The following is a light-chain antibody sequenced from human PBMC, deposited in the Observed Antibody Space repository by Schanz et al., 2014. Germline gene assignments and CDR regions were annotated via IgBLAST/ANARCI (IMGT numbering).Light chain of an antibody. CDR2: DVS. V-gene: IGLV2-14*01. J-gene: IGLJ1*01. CDR3: SSYADISTL. Sequence: QFALTQPASVSGSPGQSITISCTGTSSDVGGYNYVSWYQQHPGKAPKLMIYDVSNRPSGVSNRFSGSKSGNTASLTISGLQAEDEADYYCSSYADISTLFGPGTKLTVL. CDR1: SSDVGGYNY.